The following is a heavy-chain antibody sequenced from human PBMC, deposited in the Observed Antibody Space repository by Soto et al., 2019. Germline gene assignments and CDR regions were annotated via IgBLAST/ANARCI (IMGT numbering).Heavy chain of an antibody. CDR1: GFTFSSSG. Sequence: QVQLVESGGGVVQPGRSLRLSCAASGFTFSSSGMHWVRQAPGKGLEWVAVTSFDGSSGYYADSVRGRFTISRDNSNTTLYLQMSSLRAEDTAVYYCAKSPPEVAGYFGYWGQGTLVTVSS. CDR2: TSFDGSSG. V-gene: IGHV3-30*18. CDR3: AKSPPEVAGYFGY. D-gene: IGHD6-19*01. J-gene: IGHJ4*02.